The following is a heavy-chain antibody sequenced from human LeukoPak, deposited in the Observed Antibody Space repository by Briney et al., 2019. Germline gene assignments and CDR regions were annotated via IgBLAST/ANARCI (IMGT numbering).Heavy chain of an antibody. Sequence: PSETLSLTCTVSGDSISSYYWSWIRQPPGKGLEWIGYIYYSGSTNYNPSLKSRVTISVDTSKNQFSLKLSSVTAADTAVYYCARNTLFDYFDYWGQGTLVTVSS. D-gene: IGHD2-2*02. J-gene: IGHJ4*02. CDR3: ARNTLFDYFDY. CDR2: IYYSGST. CDR1: GDSISSYY. V-gene: IGHV4-59*08.